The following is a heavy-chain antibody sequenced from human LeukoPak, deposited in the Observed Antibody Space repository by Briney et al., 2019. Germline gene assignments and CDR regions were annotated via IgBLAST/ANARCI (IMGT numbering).Heavy chain of an antibody. CDR2: ISYDGSNK. J-gene: IGHJ4*02. CDR3: AKDGINENFDY. D-gene: IGHD1-1*01. CDR1: GFTFGSFL. Sequence: GGPLSPSCAAPGFTFGSFLLHWVGQAQGKGWGGGAVISYDGSNKYYADSVKGRFTISRDNSKNTLYLQMNSLRAEDTAVYYCAKDGINENFDYWGQGTLVTVSS. V-gene: IGHV3-30*04.